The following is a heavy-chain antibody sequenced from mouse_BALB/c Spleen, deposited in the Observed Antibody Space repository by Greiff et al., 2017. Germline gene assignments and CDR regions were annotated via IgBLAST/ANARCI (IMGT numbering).Heavy chain of an antibody. CDR3: ARDGASSPWFAY. CDR2: ISDGGSYT. CDR1: GFTFSDYY. Sequence: EVMLVESGGGLVKPGGSLKLSCAASGFTFSDYYMYWVRQTPEKRLEWVATISDGGSYTYYPDSVKGRFTISRDNAKNNLYLQMSSLKSEDTAMYYCARDGASSPWFAYWGQGTLVTVSA. D-gene: IGHD6-1*01. J-gene: IGHJ3*01. V-gene: IGHV5-4*02.